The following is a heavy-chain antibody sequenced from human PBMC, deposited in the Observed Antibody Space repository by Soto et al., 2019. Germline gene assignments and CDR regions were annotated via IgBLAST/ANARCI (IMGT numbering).Heavy chain of an antibody. J-gene: IGHJ5*02. CDR2: IYYSGST. CDR3: ARSARDRSSGSYYLNWFDP. V-gene: IGHV4-59*01. D-gene: IGHD1-26*01. Sequence: KTSETLSLTCTVSGGSISSYYWSWIRQPPGKGLEWIGYIYYSGSTNYNPSLKSRVTISVDTSKNQFSLKLSSVTAADTAVYYCARSARDRSSGSYYLNWFDPWGQGTLVTVSS. CDR1: GGSISSYY.